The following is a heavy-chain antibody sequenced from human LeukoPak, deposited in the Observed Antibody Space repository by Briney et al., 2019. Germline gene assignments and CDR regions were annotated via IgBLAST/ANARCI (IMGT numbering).Heavy chain of an antibody. V-gene: IGHV3-23*01. CDR2: ITGSSGDT. D-gene: IGHD6-13*01. CDR1: GFTFSNYA. Sequence: GGSLRLSCAASGFTFSNYAMSWVRQAPGKGLEWVSAITGSSGDTYYADPVKGRFTISRDNAKNTLYLQMNSLRAEETAVYYCARDRLVAAAGTFDYWGQGTLVTVSS. J-gene: IGHJ4*02. CDR3: ARDRLVAAAGTFDY.